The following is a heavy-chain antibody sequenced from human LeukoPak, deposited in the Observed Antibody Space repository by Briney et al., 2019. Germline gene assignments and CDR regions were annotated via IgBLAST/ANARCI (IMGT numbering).Heavy chain of an antibody. J-gene: IGHJ4*02. CDR2: IYSSGST. V-gene: IGHV4-39*07. CDR3: ARGGSYYYGSGLDY. CDR1: GVSISSGSNY. D-gene: IGHD3-10*01. Sequence: SETLSLTCRVSGVSISSGSNYWGWIRQPPGKTLEWIGSIYSSGSTYYNSSLKSRVIILIDTAKNHFSLNLSSVTAADTAVYYCARGGSYYYGSGLDYWGQGTLVTVSS.